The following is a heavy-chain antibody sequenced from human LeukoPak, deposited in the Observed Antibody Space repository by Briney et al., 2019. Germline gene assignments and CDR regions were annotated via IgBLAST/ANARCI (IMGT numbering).Heavy chain of an antibody. CDR1: GYTFTGYY. Sequence: ASVKVSCKASGYTFTGYYMHWVRQAPRQGLEWMGRINPNSGGTNYAQKFQGRVTMTRDTSISTAYMELSRVRSDDTAVYYCARGWNSSGYYWGQGTLVTVSS. CDR3: ARGWNSSGYY. V-gene: IGHV1-2*06. CDR2: INPNSGGT. J-gene: IGHJ4*02. D-gene: IGHD3-22*01.